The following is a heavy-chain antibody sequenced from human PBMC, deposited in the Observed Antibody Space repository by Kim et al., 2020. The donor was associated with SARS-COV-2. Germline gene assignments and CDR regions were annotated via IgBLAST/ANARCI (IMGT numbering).Heavy chain of an antibody. CDR3: ARDDHSGTYYYYGMDV. J-gene: IGHJ6*02. Sequence: ASVKVSCKASGYTFTSYAMNWVRQAPGQGLEWMGWINTNTGNPTYAQGFTGRFVFSLDTSVSTAYLQISSLKAEDTAVYYCARDDHSGTYYYYGMDVWGQGTTVTVSS. V-gene: IGHV7-4-1*02. CDR2: INTNTGNP. CDR1: GYTFTSYA. D-gene: IGHD1-26*01.